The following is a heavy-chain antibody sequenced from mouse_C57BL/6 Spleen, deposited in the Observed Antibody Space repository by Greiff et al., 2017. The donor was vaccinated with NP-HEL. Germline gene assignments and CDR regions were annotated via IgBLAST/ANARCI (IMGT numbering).Heavy chain of an antibody. V-gene: IGHV10-1*01. CDR2: IRSKSNNYAT. CDR3: VRFYDYGYYYAMDY. J-gene: IGHJ4*01. Sequence: EVHLVESGGGLVQPKGSLKLSCAASGFSFNTYAMNWVRQAPGKGLEWVARIRSKSNNYATYYADSVKDRFTISRDDSESMLYLQMNNLKTEDTAMYYCVRFYDYGYYYAMDYWGQGTSVTVSS. D-gene: IGHD2-4*01. CDR1: GFSFNTYA.